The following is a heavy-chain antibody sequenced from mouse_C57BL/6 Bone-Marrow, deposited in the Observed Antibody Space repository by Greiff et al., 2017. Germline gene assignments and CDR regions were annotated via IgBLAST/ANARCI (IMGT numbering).Heavy chain of an antibody. CDR1: GFTFSSYA. V-gene: IGHV5-4*01. CDR3: ARGYGNYWYFDV. CDR2: ISDGGSYT. J-gene: IGHJ1*03. D-gene: IGHD2-1*01. Sequence: EVQLVESGGGLVKPGGSLKLSCAASGFTFSSYAMSWVRQTPEKRLEWVATISDGGSYTYYPDNVKGRFTISRDNTKNNLYLQMSHLKSEDTAVYYCARGYGNYWYFDVWGTGTTVTVSS.